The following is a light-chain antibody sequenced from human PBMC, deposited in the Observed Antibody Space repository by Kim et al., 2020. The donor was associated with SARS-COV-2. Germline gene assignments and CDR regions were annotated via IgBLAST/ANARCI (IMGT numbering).Light chain of an antibody. J-gene: IGKJ1*01. CDR2: AAS. CDR1: QSISSY. Sequence: SVGDRVTITCRASQSISSYLKGYQQKPGKAPKLLIYAASSLQSGVPSRFSGSGSGRDFTLTISSLQPEDFATYYCQQSYSSPPWTFGQGTKVDIK. V-gene: IGKV1-39*01. CDR3: QQSYSSPPWT.